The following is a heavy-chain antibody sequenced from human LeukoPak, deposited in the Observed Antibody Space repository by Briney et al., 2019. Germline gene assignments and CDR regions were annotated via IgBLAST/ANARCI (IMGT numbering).Heavy chain of an antibody. J-gene: IGHJ4*02. V-gene: IGHV4-34*01. CDR1: GGSFSGYY. D-gene: IGHD5-24*01. CDR2: INHSGST. CDR3: ARSRDGLLGYFDY. Sequence: PSETLSLTCAVYGGSFSGYYWSWIRQPPGKGLEWIGEINHSGSTNYNPSLKSRVAISVDTSKNQFSLKLSSVTAADTAVYYCARSRDGLLGYFDYWGQGTLVTVSS.